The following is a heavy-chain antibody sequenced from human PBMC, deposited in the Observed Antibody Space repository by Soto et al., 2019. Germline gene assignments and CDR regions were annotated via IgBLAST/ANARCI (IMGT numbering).Heavy chain of an antibody. CDR1: GGFFRGYY. D-gene: IGHD4-17*01. CDR2: INHSGST. CDR3: ARGPSTVVTRMYGMDV. V-gene: IGHV4-34*01. J-gene: IGHJ6*02. Sequence: SETLSLTCAVYGGFFRGYYWSWIRQPPGEGLEWIGEINHSGSTNYNPSLKSRVTISVDTSKNQFSLKLSSVTAADTAVYYCARGPSTVVTRMYGMDVWGQGTTVTVSS.